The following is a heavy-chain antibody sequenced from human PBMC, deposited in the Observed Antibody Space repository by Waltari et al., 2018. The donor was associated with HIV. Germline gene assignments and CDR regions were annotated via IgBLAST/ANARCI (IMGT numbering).Heavy chain of an antibody. Sequence: QLQLQESGPGLVKPSETLSLTCTVPGGPVSRSSYFWGWIRQPPGKGLEWVGRIYYTGRAYYNPSLKSRVTISVDTSKNQFSLKVTSVTATDTAVYYCARHALRVGAAYWNFDLWGRGTLVTVSS. CDR3: ARHALRVGAAYWNFDL. J-gene: IGHJ2*01. CDR1: GGPVSRSSYF. D-gene: IGHD1-26*01. CDR2: IYYTGRA. V-gene: IGHV4-39*01.